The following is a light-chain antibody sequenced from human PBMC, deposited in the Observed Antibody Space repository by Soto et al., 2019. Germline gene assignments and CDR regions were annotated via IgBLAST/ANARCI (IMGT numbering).Light chain of an antibody. CDR1: TSNIAGNT. CDR3: ATWDDSLNAAV. CDR2: IDD. V-gene: IGLV1-44*01. Sequence: QSVLTQPPSLSGTPGQRVTISCSGSTSNIAGNTVHWYQHLPETAPKLLIYIDDQGPSGVPDRFSGSKSGTSASLAISGLQSEDEADYYCATWDDSLNAAVFGGGTQLTVL. J-gene: IGLJ7*01.